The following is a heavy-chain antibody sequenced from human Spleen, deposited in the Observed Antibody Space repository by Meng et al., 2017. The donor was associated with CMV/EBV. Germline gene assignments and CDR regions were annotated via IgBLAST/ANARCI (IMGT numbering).Heavy chain of an antibody. Sequence: AVFGGSLRDSYWSWIRQPPGKGLEWIGEINQSGRTSYSPSLKSRVTISVDTSKNQFSLNLTSITAADTAVYYCARDWGFGVTVYFDVWGQGTLVTVSS. CDR1: GGSLRDSY. CDR3: ARDWGFGVTVYFDV. CDR2: INQSGRT. J-gene: IGHJ4*02. V-gene: IGHV4-34*01. D-gene: IGHD3-3*01.